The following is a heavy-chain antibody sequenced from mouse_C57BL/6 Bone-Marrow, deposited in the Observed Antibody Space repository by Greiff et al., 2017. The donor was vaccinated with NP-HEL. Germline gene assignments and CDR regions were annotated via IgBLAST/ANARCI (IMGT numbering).Heavy chain of an antibody. Sequence: QVQLQQSGAELARPGASVKLSCKASGYTFTSYGISWVKQRTGQGLEWIGEIYPRSGNTYYNEKFKGKATLTADKSSSTAYMALRSLTSEDSAVYFCAREGVYYDYEGFAYWGQGTLVTVSA. CDR2: IYPRSGNT. D-gene: IGHD2-4*01. CDR3: AREGVYYDYEGFAY. V-gene: IGHV1-81*01. CDR1: GYTFTSYG. J-gene: IGHJ3*01.